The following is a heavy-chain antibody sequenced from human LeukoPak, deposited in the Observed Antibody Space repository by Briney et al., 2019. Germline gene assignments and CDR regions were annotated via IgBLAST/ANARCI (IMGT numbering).Heavy chain of an antibody. CDR1: GFTFSTHW. CDR2: IKEDGSTT. J-gene: IGHJ4*02. Sequence: PGGSLRLSCVASGFTFSTHWVSWVRQAPGKGLEWVANIKEDGSTTDYVDSVKGRFTISRDNAKNSVFLQMNSLRDEDTAVYYCAPQTMILVLGGQGTLVTVSS. D-gene: IGHD3-22*01. CDR3: APQTMILVL. V-gene: IGHV3-7*01.